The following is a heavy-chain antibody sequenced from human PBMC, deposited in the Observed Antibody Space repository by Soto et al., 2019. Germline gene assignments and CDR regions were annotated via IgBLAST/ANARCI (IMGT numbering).Heavy chain of an antibody. CDR1: GGSISSSSYY. Sequence: SETLSLTCTVSGGSISSSSYYWGWIRQPPGKGLEWIGSIYYSGSTYYNPSLKSRVTISIDTSKNQFSLKLSSVTAADTAVYYCARYFDWLLYSPGNDAFDIWGQGTMVTVSS. V-gene: IGHV4-39*01. D-gene: IGHD3-9*01. CDR2: IYYSGST. CDR3: ARYFDWLLYSPGNDAFDI. J-gene: IGHJ3*02.